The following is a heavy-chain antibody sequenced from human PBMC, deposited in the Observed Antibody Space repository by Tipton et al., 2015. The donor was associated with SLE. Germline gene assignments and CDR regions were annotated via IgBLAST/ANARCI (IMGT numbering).Heavy chain of an antibody. Sequence: TLSLTCIISGDSITSGRFYWNWICQFPGKGPEWIGLIHHSGGTYYNSSLRSRLTISVDTSANQFSLELTSITAADAAVYYCARGPILTGQPKWFDAWGQGTLVTVSS. V-gene: IGHV4-31*03. CDR2: IHHSGGT. D-gene: IGHD3-9*01. J-gene: IGHJ5*02. CDR3: ARGPILTGQPKWFDA. CDR1: GDSITSGRFY.